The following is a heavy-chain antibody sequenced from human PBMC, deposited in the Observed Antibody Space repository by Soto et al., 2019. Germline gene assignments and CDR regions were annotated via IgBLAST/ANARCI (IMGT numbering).Heavy chain of an antibody. Sequence: EVQLVESGGGLVKPGGSLRLSCAASGFTFSSYSMNWVRQAPGKGLEWVSSISSSSSYIYYADSVKGRFTISRDNAKNSLYPQMNSLRAEDTAVYYCARELQLTGTTNNWFDPWGQGTLVTVSS. CDR3: ARELQLTGTTNNWFDP. V-gene: IGHV3-21*01. CDR2: ISSSSSYI. CDR1: GFTFSSYS. D-gene: IGHD1-7*01. J-gene: IGHJ5*02.